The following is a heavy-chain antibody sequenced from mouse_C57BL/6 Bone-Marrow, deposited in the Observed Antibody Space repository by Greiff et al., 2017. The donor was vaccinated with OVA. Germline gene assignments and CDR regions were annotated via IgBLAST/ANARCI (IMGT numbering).Heavy chain of an antibody. CDR2: IYPRDGST. J-gene: IGHJ3*01. CDR1: GYTFTDHT. D-gene: IGHD1-1*01. Sequence: QVQLQQSDAELVKPGASVKISCKVSGYTFTDHTIHWMKQRPEQGLEWIGYIYPRDGSTKYNEKFKGKATLTADKSSSTAYMELARLTSEDSAVYYCARVYYYGGGFAYWGQGTLVTVSA. CDR3: ARVYYYGGGFAY. V-gene: IGHV1-78*01.